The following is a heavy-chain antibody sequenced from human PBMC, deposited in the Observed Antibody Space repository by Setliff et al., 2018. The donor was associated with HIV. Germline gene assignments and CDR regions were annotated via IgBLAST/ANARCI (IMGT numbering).Heavy chain of an antibody. CDR1: GASISSYS. CDR2: IHSYGST. CDR3: ARVATGPESFDI. V-gene: IGHV4-59*01. J-gene: IGHJ3*02. D-gene: IGHD3-9*01. Sequence: SETLSLTCTVSGASISSYSWSWIRQSPGKRLEWIGYIHSYGSTDYNPSLESRVTISVDTSKNQFSLKLSSVTAADTAVYYCARVATGPESFDIWGQGTMVTVSS.